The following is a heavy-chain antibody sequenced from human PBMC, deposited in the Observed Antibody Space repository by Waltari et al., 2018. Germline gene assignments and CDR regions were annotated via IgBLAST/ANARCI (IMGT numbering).Heavy chain of an antibody. J-gene: IGHJ6*02. CDR1: GFTFSSDE. CDR2: ISSSGSTI. CDR3: ARTRGSSWYFLGYV. Sequence: EVQLVESGGGLVQPGGSLRLSCAASGFTFSSDEMNWVRQAPGKGLEWVSYISSSGSTIYYADSVKGRFTISRDNSKNTLYLQMNSLRAEDTAVYYCARTRGSSWYFLGYVWGQGTTVTVSS. V-gene: IGHV3-48*03. D-gene: IGHD6-13*01.